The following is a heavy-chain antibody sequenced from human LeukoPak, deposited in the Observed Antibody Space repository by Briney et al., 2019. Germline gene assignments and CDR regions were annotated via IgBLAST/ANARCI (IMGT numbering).Heavy chain of an antibody. Sequence: SETLSLTCTVSGGSISSYYWSWIRQPPGKGLEWIGCIYYSGSTNYNPSLKSRVTISVDTSKNQFSLKLGSVTAADTAVYYCARRTTSDAFDIWGQGTMVTVSS. J-gene: IGHJ3*02. CDR2: IYYSGST. CDR1: GGSISSYY. CDR3: ARRTTSDAFDI. V-gene: IGHV4-59*08. D-gene: IGHD1-1*01.